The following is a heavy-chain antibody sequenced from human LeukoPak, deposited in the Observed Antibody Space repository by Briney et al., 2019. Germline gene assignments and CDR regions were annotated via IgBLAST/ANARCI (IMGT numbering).Heavy chain of an antibody. J-gene: IGHJ6*02. Sequence: PGGSLRLSCAASGFTFSSYAMSWVRQAPGKGLEWVSGISGSGGTTYYADSVKGRFTISRDNSKNTLYLQMNSLRAEDTAVYYCARGYGDSYYYGRDVGGQGTTVTVSS. CDR1: GFTFSSYA. CDR3: ARGYGDSYYYGRDV. D-gene: IGHD4-17*01. CDR2: ISGSGGTT. V-gene: IGHV3-23*01.